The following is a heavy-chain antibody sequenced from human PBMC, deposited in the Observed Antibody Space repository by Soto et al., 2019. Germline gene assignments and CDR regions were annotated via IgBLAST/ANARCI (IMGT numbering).Heavy chain of an antibody. D-gene: IGHD4-4*01. Sequence: SETLSLTCAVYGGSFSGYYWSWIRQPPGKGLEWIGEINHSGSTNYNPSLKSRFTISVDTSKNQFSLKLSSVTAADTAVYYCAKSKHGYYFDYWGQGTLVTVSS. J-gene: IGHJ4*02. V-gene: IGHV4-34*01. CDR3: AKSKHGYYFDY. CDR1: GGSFSGYY. CDR2: INHSGST.